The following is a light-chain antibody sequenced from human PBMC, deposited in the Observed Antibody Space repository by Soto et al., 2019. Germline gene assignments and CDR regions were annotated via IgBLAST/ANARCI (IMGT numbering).Light chain of an antibody. J-gene: IGKJ5*01. CDR2: DAS. CDR3: QQRNNWPPIT. CDR1: QSVRRY. Sequence: EIVLTQSPGTLSLSPGERATLSCRASQSVRRYLAWYQQKPGQAPRLLIYDASTRATGIPARFSGSGSETDFTLTITSLEPEDFAVYYCQQRNNWPPITFGQGTRLEI. V-gene: IGKV3-11*01.